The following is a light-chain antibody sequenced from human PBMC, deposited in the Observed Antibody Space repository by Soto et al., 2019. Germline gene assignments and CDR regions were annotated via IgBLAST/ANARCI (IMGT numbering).Light chain of an antibody. CDR1: SSDVGGYNY. CDR2: DVS. V-gene: IGLV2-14*01. J-gene: IGLJ1*01. CDR3: SSYTVNNTPFYV. Sequence: QSALTQPASVSGSPGQSITISCTGTSSDVGGYNYVSWYQQHPGKAPKLMIYDVSNRPSGVSNRFSGSKSGNTASLTISGLQAEDEADYYCSSYTVNNTPFYVFGIGTKLTVL.